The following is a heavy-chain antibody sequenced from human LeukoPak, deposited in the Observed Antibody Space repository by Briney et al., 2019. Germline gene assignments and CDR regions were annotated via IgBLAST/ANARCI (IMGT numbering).Heavy chain of an antibody. J-gene: IGHJ4*02. CDR3: ARYNWNDVVSALDY. CDR1: GYTLSGYY. D-gene: IGHD1-1*01. V-gene: IGHV1-2*02. CDR2: INPNSGET. Sequence: WASVKVSCKASGYTLSGYYIHWVRQAPGQGLEWLGWINPNSGETNYAQKFQGGVTLTRDTSISTFYMEVSRLRSDDTAVYFCARYNWNDVVSALDYWGQGTLVTVSS.